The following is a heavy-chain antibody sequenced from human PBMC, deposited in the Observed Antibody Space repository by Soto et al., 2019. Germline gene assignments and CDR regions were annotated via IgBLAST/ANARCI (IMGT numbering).Heavy chain of an antibody. CDR1: GFTFSSYW. CDR2: IKQDGSEK. V-gene: IGHV3-7*03. D-gene: IGHD1-26*01. CDR3: ARDAGRIVGATAFDY. Sequence: EVQLVESGGGLVQPGGSLRLSCAASGFTFSSYWMSWVRQAPGKGLEWVANIKQDGSEKYYVDSVKGRFTISRDNAKNSLYLQMNSLRAEDTAVYYCARDAGRIVGATAFDYWGQGTLVAVSS. J-gene: IGHJ4*02.